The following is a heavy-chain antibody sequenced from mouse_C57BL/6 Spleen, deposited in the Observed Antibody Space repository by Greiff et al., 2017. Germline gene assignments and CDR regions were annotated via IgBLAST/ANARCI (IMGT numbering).Heavy chain of an antibody. V-gene: IGHV1-22*01. CDR3: ARDQDDYDEDYYAMDY. CDR2: INPNNGGT. D-gene: IGHD2-4*01. CDR1: GYTFTDDN. J-gene: IGHJ4*01. Sequence: VQLKESGPELVKPGASVKMSCKASGYTFTDDNMHWVKQSHGKSLEWIGYINPNNGGTSYNQKFKGKATLTVNKSSSTAYMEPRSLTSEESAVYYCARDQDDYDEDYYAMDYWGQGTSVTVSS.